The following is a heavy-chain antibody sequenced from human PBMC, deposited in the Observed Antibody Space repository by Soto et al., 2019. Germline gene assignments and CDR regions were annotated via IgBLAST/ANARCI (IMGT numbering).Heavy chain of an antibody. J-gene: IGHJ6*02. CDR2: TYNRSKWYN. V-gene: IGHV6-1*01. D-gene: IGHD1-20*01. CDR3: AREGVRPYYNWNHLDDYYGMDV. Sequence: PSPTLSLTCAISGDSVSSNSAAWNWIRQSPSRGLEWLGRTYNRSKWYNDYAVSVKSRITINPDTSKNQFSLQLKSGTPEDTAVYYCAREGVRPYYNWNHLDDYYGMDVWGQGTTVTVSS. CDR1: GDSVSSNSAA.